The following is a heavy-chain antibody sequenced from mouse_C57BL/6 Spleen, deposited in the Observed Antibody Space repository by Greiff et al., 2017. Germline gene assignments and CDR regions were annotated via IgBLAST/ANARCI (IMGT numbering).Heavy chain of an antibody. V-gene: IGHV1-59*01. J-gene: IGHJ1*03. D-gene: IGHD3-2*02. CDR2: LDPSDSYT. CDR1: GYTFTSYW. CDR3: ASEPRQLRLREYWYFDV. Sequence: QVQLQQPGAELVRPGTSVKLSCKASGYTFTSYWMHWVKQRPGQGLEWIGVLDPSDSYTNYNQKFKGKATLTVDTSSSTAYMQLSSLTSEDSAVYYCASEPRQLRLREYWYFDVWGTGTTVTVSS.